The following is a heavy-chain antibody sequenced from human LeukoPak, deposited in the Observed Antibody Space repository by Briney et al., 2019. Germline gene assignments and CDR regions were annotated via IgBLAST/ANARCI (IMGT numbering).Heavy chain of an antibody. CDR1: GGTFSSYA. Sequence: ASVKVSCKASGGTFSSYAISWVRQAPGQGLEWMGGIIPIFGTANYAQMFQGRVTMTRDTSTSTVYMELSSLRSEDTAVYYCARDAKLRTGEYYFDYWGQGTLVTVSS. D-gene: IGHD1-7*01. CDR2: IIPIFGTA. CDR3: ARDAKLRTGEYYFDY. J-gene: IGHJ4*02. V-gene: IGHV1-69*05.